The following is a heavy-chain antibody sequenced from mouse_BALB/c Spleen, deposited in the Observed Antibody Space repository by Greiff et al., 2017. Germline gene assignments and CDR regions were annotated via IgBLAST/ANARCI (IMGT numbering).Heavy chain of an antibody. CDR1: GYTFTSYW. V-gene: IGHV1S22*01. J-gene: IGHJ4*01. CDR3: TREGYGSSYEAMDY. D-gene: IGHD1-1*01. CDR2: IYPGSGST. Sequence: LQQPGSELVRPGASVKLSCKASGYTFTSYWMHWVKQRPGQGLEWIGNIYPGSGSTNYDEKFKSKATLTVDTSSSTAYMQLSSLTSEDSAVYYCTREGYGSSYEAMDYWGQGTSVTVSA.